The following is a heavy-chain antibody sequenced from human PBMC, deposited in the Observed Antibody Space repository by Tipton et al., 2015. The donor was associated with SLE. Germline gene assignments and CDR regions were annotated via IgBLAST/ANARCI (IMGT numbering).Heavy chain of an antibody. CDR2: IYYSGRT. D-gene: IGHD6-13*01. CDR3: ASYSSPWYFDY. CDR1: GGSISSLY. Sequence: TLSLTCTVSGGSISSLYWSWIRQPPGKGLEWIGYIYYSGRTNYNPSLKSRVTISVDTSKNQFSLKLSSVTAADPAVYYCASYSSPWYFDYWGQVTLVTVSS. V-gene: IGHV4-59*11. J-gene: IGHJ4*02.